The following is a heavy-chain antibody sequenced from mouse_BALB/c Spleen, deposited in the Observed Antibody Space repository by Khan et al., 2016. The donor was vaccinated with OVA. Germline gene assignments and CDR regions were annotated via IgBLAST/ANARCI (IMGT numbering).Heavy chain of an antibody. D-gene: IGHD2-4*01. CDR1: GYTFTSYW. CDR3: ARYYDYD. J-gene: IGHJ3*01. Sequence: QVQLQQSGAELAKPGASVKMSCKASGYTFTSYWMHWVKQRPGQGLEWIGYINPSTGYTEYNQKFKDKATLTADKSSSTAYMQLSSLTSEDSAVYCCARYYDYDWGQGTLVTVSA. CDR2: INPSTGYT. V-gene: IGHV1-7*01.